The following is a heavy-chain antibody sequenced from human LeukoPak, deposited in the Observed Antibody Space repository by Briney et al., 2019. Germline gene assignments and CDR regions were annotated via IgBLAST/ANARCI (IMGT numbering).Heavy chain of an antibody. D-gene: IGHD2-21*02. V-gene: IGHV4-38-2*02. CDR3: TRDIGDFVSDF. CDR1: GVSIGSGYY. J-gene: IGHJ4*02. Sequence: PSETLSLTCTVSGVSIGSGYYWAWIRQPPGMGLEWIGSIHYGGTTHYNPSLQSRVTISADTSKNQFALDLRSVTAADTAVYYCTRDIGDFVSDFWGQGTLVTVSS. CDR2: IHYGGTT.